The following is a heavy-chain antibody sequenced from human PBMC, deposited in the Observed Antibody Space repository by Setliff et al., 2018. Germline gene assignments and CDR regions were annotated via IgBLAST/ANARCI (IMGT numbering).Heavy chain of an antibody. CDR1: GGSVSSTSHY. Sequence: PSETLSLTCNVSGGSVSSTSHYWGWIRQPPGKGMEWIGSVYYSGYTYYNPSLQSRVTISVDMSKNQFSMKLTSMTAADTAVYYCARVDFTMIQGVLGLWGQGTLVTVSS. CDR2: VYYSGYT. V-gene: IGHV4-39*07. D-gene: IGHD3-10*01. CDR3: ARVDFTMIQGVLGL. J-gene: IGHJ1*01.